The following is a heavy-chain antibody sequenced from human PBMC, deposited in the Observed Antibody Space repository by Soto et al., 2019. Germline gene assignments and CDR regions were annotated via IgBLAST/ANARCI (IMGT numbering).Heavy chain of an antibody. D-gene: IGHD6-19*01. CDR3: ARGYSSGWSRGGYFDY. V-gene: IGHV1-2*02. Sequence: QESLAQSGAEVKKPGASVTVSCKASGYTFPGHHIQWVRQAPGQGFEWMGWINFNSGATNYEQRFQGRVTMTRDTSTTTVYMELNRLTSDDTAMYYCARGYSSGWSRGGYFDYWGQGTLVIVSS. CDR2: INFNSGAT. CDR1: GYTFPGHH. J-gene: IGHJ4*02.